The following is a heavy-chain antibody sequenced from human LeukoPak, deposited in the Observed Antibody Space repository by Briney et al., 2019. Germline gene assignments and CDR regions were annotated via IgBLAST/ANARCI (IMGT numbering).Heavy chain of an antibody. V-gene: IGHV3-21*01. J-gene: IGHJ6*02. D-gene: IGHD3-3*01. CDR3: ARVGPRGLRFLEFSPFIPYYYGMDV. CDR2: ISSSSSYI. CDR1: GFTFSSYS. Sequence: GGSLRLSCAASGFTFSSYSMNWVRQAPGKGLEWVSSISSSSSYIYYADSVKGRFTISRDNAKNSLYLQMNSLRTEDTAVYYCARVGPRGLRFLEFSPFIPYYYGMDVWGQGTTVTVSS.